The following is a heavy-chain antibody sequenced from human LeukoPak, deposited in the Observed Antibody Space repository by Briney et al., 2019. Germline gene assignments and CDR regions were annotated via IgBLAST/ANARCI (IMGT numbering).Heavy chain of an antibody. Sequence: PSETLSLTCAVYGGSFSGYYWSWIRQHPGKGLEWIGEINHSGSTNYNPSLKSRVTISVDTSKNQFSLKLSSVTAADTAVYYCARGGIAVAGTLFDPWGQGTLVTVSS. CDR1: GGSFSGYY. J-gene: IGHJ5*02. CDR3: ARGGIAVAGTLFDP. V-gene: IGHV4-34*01. CDR2: INHSGST. D-gene: IGHD6-19*01.